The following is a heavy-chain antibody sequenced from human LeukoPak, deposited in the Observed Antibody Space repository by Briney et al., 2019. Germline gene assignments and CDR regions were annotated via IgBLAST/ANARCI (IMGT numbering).Heavy chain of an antibody. D-gene: IGHD3-10*01. CDR1: GFIFSSYA. J-gene: IGHJ4*02. CDR2: ISGSADIT. CDR3: AKDLYYFGSGSHDY. V-gene: IGHV3-23*01. Sequence: PGESLRLSCAASGFIFSSYAMSWVRQAPGKGLEWVSGISGSADITDYADSVKGRFTISRDNSKNTLYLQMNSLRAEDTAVYYCAKDLYYFGSGSHDYWGQGTLVTVSS.